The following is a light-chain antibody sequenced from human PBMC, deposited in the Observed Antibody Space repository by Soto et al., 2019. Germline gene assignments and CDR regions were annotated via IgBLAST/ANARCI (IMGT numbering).Light chain of an antibody. Sequence: EIVMTQSPATLCVSPGERATLSCRASQSVSSNLAWYQQKPGQGPRLLIYGASTRATGIPARFSGSGSGTEFTLTISSLQSEDFAVYYCQQYNNWPPWTFGQGTKVEIK. CDR3: QQYNNWPPWT. CDR1: QSVSSN. V-gene: IGKV3-15*01. CDR2: GAS. J-gene: IGKJ1*01.